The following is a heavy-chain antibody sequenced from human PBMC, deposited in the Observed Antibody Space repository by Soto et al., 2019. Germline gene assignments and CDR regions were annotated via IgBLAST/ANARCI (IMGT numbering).Heavy chain of an antibody. D-gene: IGHD3-22*01. CDR3: ARDGTLYDSRAYYFLY. V-gene: IGHV1-69*13. CDR1: GGTFSSYT. CDR2: ITPMFGTP. Sequence: GASVKVSGKASGGTFSSYTITWVRQAPGQGLEWMGGITPMFGTPNYAQKFRGRVTITADESTSTAYMELSSLRSEDTATFFCARDGTLYDSRAYYFLYWGQGTLVTVSS. J-gene: IGHJ4*02.